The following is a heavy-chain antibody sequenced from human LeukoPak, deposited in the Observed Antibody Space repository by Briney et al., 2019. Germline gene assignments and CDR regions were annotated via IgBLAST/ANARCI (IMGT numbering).Heavy chain of an antibody. D-gene: IGHD6-19*01. CDR1: GFTFSSYA. CDR3: AKDLGSSGWYRPDAFDI. CDR2: ISGSGGST. V-gene: IGHV3-23*01. J-gene: IGHJ3*02. Sequence: PGGPLRLSCAASGFTFSSYAMSWVRQAPGKGLEWVSAISGSGGSTYYADSVKGRFTISRDNSKNTLYLQMNSLRAEDTAVYYCAKDLGSSGWYRPDAFDIWGQGTMVTVSS.